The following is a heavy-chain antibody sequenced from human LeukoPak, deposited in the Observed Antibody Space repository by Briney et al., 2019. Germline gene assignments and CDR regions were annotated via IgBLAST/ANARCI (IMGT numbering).Heavy chain of an antibody. J-gene: IGHJ6*02. V-gene: IGHV3-9*01. D-gene: IGHD4-23*01. CDR1: GFTFDDYA. CDR3: AREVDYGGNSYYYYYYGMDV. Sequence: GGSLRLSCAASGFTFDDYAMHWVRQAPGKGLEWVSGISWNSGSIGYADSVKGRFTISRDNAKNSLYLQMNSLRAEDTAVYYCAREVDYGGNSYYYYYYGMDVWGQGTTVTVSS. CDR2: ISWNSGSI.